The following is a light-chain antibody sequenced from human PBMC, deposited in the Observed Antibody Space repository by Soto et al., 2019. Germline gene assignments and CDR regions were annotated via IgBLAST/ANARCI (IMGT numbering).Light chain of an antibody. CDR2: EDN. CDR1: SGSIASNY. Sequence: NFMLTQPHSVSESPGMTVTISCTGSSGSIASNYVQWYQQRPGSAPTTVIYEDNQRPSGVPDRFSGSIDSSSNSASLTISGLKTEDEADYYCQSYDSSNVVFGGGTKLTVL. J-gene: IGLJ2*01. V-gene: IGLV6-57*02. CDR3: QSYDSSNVV.